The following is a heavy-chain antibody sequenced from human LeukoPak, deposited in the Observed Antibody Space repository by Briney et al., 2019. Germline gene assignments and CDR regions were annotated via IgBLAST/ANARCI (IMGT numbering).Heavy chain of an antibody. V-gene: IGHV3-30*02. J-gene: IGHJ4*02. CDR3: AKDPTIFGVVMAYFDY. D-gene: IGHD3-3*01. Sequence: GGSLRLSXAASGFTFSAYGMHWVCQAPGKGLEWVAFIRNDGSNKYYADSVKGRFTISRDNSKNTLYLQMNSLRAEDTAVYYCAKDPTIFGVVMAYFDYWGQGTLVTVSS. CDR1: GFTFSAYG. CDR2: IRNDGSNK.